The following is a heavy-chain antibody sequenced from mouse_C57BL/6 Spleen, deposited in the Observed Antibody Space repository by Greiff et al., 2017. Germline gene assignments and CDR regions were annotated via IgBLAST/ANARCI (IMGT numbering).Heavy chain of an antibody. J-gene: IGHJ1*03. V-gene: IGHV2-9-1*01. CDR3: ARILNYYGSSYWYFDV. Sequence: QVQLKESGPGLVAPSQSLSITCTVSGFSLTSYAISWVRQPPGKGLEWLGVIWTGGGTNYNSALKSRLSISKDNCTSQVFLKMNNLQTDDTARDYCARILNYYGSSYWYFDVWGTGTTVNVSS. D-gene: IGHD1-1*01. CDR1: GFSLTSYA. CDR2: IWTGGGT.